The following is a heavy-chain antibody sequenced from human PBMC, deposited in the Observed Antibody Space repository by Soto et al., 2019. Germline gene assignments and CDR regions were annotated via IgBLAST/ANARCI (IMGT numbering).Heavy chain of an antibody. CDR2: IYYSGST. D-gene: IGHD2-8*01. Sequence: SETLSLTCTVSGGSISSHYWSWIRQPPGKGLEWIGNIYYSGSTNYNPSLKSRVTMSLDTSKKQFSLKLNSVSAADTAVYYCASQRSCTNGVCYTPFDYWGQGALVTVSS. CDR1: GGSISSHY. J-gene: IGHJ4*02. V-gene: IGHV4-59*11. CDR3: ASQRSCTNGVCYTPFDY.